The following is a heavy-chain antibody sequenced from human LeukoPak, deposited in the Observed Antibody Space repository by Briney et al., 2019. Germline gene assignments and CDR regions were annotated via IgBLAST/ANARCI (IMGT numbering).Heavy chain of an antibody. Sequence: GRSLTLSCAASGFTFDDYAMHWVRQAPGKGLEWVSGISWNSGRIGYADSVKGRFTISRDSAKNSLYLLMNSLRAEDTALYYCAKDISYSSSSGVFDYWGQGTLVTVSS. CDR2: ISWNSGRI. D-gene: IGHD6-6*01. CDR1: GFTFDDYA. J-gene: IGHJ4*02. CDR3: AKDISYSSSSGVFDY. V-gene: IGHV3-9*01.